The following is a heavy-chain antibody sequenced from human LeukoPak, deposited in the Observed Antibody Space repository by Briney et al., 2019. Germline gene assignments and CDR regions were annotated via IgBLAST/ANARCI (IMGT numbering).Heavy chain of an antibody. CDR2: INWNGGST. V-gene: IGHV3-20*04. CDR3: ARATTVTTPGY. CDR1: GFTFDDYG. Sequence: GSLRLSCAASGFTFDDYGMSWVRQAPGKGLEWVSGINWNGGSTGYADSVKGRFTISRDNAKNSLYLQMNSLRVEDTAVYYCARATTVTTPGYWGQGTLVTVSS. D-gene: IGHD4-17*01. J-gene: IGHJ4*02.